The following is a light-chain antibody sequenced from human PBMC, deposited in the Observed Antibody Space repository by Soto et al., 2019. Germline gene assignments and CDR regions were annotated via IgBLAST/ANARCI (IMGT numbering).Light chain of an antibody. CDR2: EVS. CDR1: SSDVGGYNY. J-gene: IGLJ2*01. Sequence: QSALTQPPSASGSPGQSVTISCTGTSSDVGGYNYVSWYQQHPGKAPKLMIFEVSERPSGVPDRFSGSKSGTTASLTVSGLQAEDEADYYCSSYAGSNNFVVFGGGTKLTVL. CDR3: SSYAGSNNFVV. V-gene: IGLV2-8*01.